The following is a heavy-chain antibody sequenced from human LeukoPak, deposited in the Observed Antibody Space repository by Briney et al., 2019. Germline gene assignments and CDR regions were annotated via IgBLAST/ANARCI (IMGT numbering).Heavy chain of an antibody. CDR3: AKDRRTMAQYYYYGMDV. CDR2: ISANGDST. D-gene: IGHD3-10*01. Sequence: GGSLRLSCAASGFTFSKYAMSWVRQAPGKGLEWVSAISANGDSTYYADSVKGRFTISRDTSKNTLYLQMNSLRAEDTAVYYCAKDRRTMAQYYYYGMDVWGQGTTVTVSS. V-gene: IGHV3-23*01. CDR1: GFTFSKYA. J-gene: IGHJ6*02.